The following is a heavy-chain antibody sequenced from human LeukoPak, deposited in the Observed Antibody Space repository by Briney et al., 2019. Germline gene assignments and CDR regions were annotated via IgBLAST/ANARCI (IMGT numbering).Heavy chain of an antibody. CDR1: GFTFRSYS. D-gene: IGHD1-1*01. V-gene: IGHV4-59*01. J-gene: IGHJ4*02. CDR2: IYYSGST. Sequence: KTGGSLRLSCAASGFTFRSYSMNWVRQAPGKGLEWIGYIYYSGSTNYNPSLKSRVTISVDTSKNQFSLKLSSVTAADTAVYYCARGMNWNPLPEGWGQGTLVTVSS. CDR3: ARGMNWNPLPEG.